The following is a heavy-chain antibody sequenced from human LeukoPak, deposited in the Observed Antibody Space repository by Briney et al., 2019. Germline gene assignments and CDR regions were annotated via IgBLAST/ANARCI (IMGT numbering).Heavy chain of an antibody. CDR2: MRGNIGGGSP. Sequence: PGGSLRLACTASGFSFSSAWMSWVRQVPGKGLEWLCRMRGNIGGGSPDYAAPVEGRFTISRDDSRNNLYLEMRSLEIDDTGIYFCTTDIIVFWFGGLKGGDYWGRGTLVTVSS. CDR1: GFSFSSAW. J-gene: IGHJ4*01. V-gene: IGHV3-15*05. D-gene: IGHD3-10*01. CDR3: TTDIIVFWFGGLKGGDY.